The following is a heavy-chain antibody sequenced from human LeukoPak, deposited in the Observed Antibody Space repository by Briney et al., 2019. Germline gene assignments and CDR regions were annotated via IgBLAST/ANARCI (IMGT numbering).Heavy chain of an antibody. D-gene: IGHD6-13*01. CDR1: VYTFTIYG. J-gene: IGHJ4*02. V-gene: IGHV1-18*01. Sequence: ASVTVSLTSSVYTFTIYGISWVGHAPGQGREWMGGTSAYNCNTNYAQKLQGRVTMTTDTSTSTAYLELRSLRSDDTAVYYCARGPPPIASADFDYWGQGTRVTGSS. CDR3: ARGPPPIASADFDY. CDR2: TSAYNCNT.